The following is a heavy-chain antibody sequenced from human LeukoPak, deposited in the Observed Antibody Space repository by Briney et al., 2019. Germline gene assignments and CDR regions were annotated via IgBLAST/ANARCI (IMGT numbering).Heavy chain of an antibody. J-gene: IGHJ4*02. CDR1: GGSISSYY. CDR3: AREMGHCSSTSCYTLHDY. Sequence: SEALSLTCTVSGGSISSYYWSWIRQPAGKGLEWIGRIYTSGSTNYNPSLKSRVTMSVDTSKNQFSLKLSSVTAADTAVYYRAREMGHCSSTSCYTLHDYWGQGTLVTVSS. CDR2: IYTSGST. D-gene: IGHD2-2*02. V-gene: IGHV4-4*07.